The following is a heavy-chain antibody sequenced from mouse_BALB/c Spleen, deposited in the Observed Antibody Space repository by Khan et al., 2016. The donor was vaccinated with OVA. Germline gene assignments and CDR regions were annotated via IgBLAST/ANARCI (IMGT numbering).Heavy chain of an antibody. V-gene: IGHV3-2*02. CDR3: ARDDSRNNYAIDY. CDR2: ISYSGCT. D-gene: IGHD2-4*01. CDR1: GYSITSYYA. J-gene: IGHJ4*01. Sequence: EVQLQESGPGLVKPSPSLSLTCTVTGYSITSYYAWNWIRQFPGNQLEWMGYISYSGCTNYNPALKSRISFTRDTSKNTSFLQLNSVTTEDTATYDCARDDSRNNYAIDYWGQGTSVTVSA.